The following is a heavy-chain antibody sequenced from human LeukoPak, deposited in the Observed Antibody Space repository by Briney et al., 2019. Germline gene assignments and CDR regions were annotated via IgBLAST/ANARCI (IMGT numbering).Heavy chain of an antibody. D-gene: IGHD3-10*01. CDR3: TRGVMKGSGKTFDY. V-gene: IGHV1-8*01. Sequence: GASVKVSCKTSGYTFTSYDINWVRQATGQGLEWRGWMNPNSGNTGYAQKFQGRVTMTRNTSISTAYMELSSLRSEDTAVYFCTRGVMKGSGKTFDYWGQGTLVTVSS. J-gene: IGHJ4*02. CDR1: GYTFTSYD. CDR2: MNPNSGNT.